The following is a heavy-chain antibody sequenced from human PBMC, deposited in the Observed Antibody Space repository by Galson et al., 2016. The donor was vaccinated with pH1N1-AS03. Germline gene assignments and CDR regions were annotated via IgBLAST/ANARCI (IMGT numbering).Heavy chain of an antibody. CDR3: ARDLRSDFGNSVAAGVQFGPH. D-gene: IGHD3-10*01. CDR2: ISAYSGNT. J-gene: IGHJ4*02. Sequence: SVKVSCKASGYTFTNFGINWVRQAPGQGLEWLGWISAYSGNTDYAQSLQGRVSMTTDPSTSTAYMELTSLTSDDTTIYYCARDLRSDFGNSVAAGVQFGPHWGQGTLVTVSS. V-gene: IGHV1-18*01. CDR1: GYTFTNFG.